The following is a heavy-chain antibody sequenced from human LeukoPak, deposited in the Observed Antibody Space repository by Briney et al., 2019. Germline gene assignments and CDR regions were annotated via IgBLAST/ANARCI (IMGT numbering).Heavy chain of an antibody. CDR1: GGTFSSYA. D-gene: IGHD2-15*01. V-gene: IGHV1-69*01. Sequence: SVKVSCKASGGTFSSYAISWVRQAPGQGLEWMGGIIPIFGTANYAQKFQGRVTITADESTSTAYMELSSLRSEDTAVYYCARLVVVVAATDSYFDYWGQGTLVTVSS. CDR2: IIPIFGTA. J-gene: IGHJ4*02. CDR3: ARLVVVVAATDSYFDY.